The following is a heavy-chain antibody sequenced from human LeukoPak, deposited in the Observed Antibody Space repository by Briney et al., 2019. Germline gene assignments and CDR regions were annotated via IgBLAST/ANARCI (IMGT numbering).Heavy chain of an antibody. CDR1: GYTFTGYY. CDR2: INPNSGGT. Sequence: ASVKVSCKASGYTFTGYYMHWVRQAPGQGLEWMGWINPNSGGTNYAQKFQGRVTMTRDTSISTAYMELSRLRSDDTAVYYCARDGAYSSGWYYYYYYYGMDVWGQGTTVTVSS. V-gene: IGHV1-2*02. CDR3: ARDGAYSSGWYYYYYYYGMDV. J-gene: IGHJ6*02. D-gene: IGHD6-19*01.